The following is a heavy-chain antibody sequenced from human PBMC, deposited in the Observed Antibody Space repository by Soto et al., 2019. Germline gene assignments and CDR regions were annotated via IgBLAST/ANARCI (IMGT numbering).Heavy chain of an antibody. D-gene: IGHD5-18*01. CDR2: IYYSGST. CDR3: AREARDVDTAMVAWFDP. CDR1: GGSISSGDYY. V-gene: IGHV4-30-4*01. J-gene: IGHJ5*02. Sequence: SETLSLTCTVSGGSISSGDYYWSWIRQPPGKGLEWIGYIYYSGSTYYNPSLKSRVTISVDTSKNQFSLKLSSVTAADTAVYYCAREARDVDTAMVAWFDPWGQGTLVTVSS.